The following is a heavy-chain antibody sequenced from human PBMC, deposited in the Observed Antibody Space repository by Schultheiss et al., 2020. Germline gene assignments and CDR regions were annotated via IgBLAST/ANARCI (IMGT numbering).Heavy chain of an antibody. D-gene: IGHD6-13*01. CDR3: AKDLAAAY. CDR1: GFPLGTYG. J-gene: IGHJ4*02. Sequence: GGSLRLSCAASGFPLGTYGMSWVRQAPGKGLEWISGISSSGGSTYYADSVKGRFTISRDSSRNMLYLQMNSLRAEDTAVYYCAKDLAAAYWGQGTPVTVSS. CDR2: ISSSGGST. V-gene: IGHV3-23*01.